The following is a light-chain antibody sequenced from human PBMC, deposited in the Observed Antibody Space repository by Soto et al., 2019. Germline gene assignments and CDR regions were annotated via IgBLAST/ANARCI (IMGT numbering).Light chain of an antibody. J-gene: IGKJ5*01. Sequence: DIQMHQSPTSLSSAVEGRVTIPCRARQAIRNDLAWYQQKPGRAPKLLIYKASSLESGVPTRFSGSGSGTDFTLTISSLEPEDFAVYYCQQRSNWPPGITFGQGTRLEI. CDR3: QQRSNWPPGIT. CDR2: KAS. CDR1: QAIRND. V-gene: IGKV1-17*01.